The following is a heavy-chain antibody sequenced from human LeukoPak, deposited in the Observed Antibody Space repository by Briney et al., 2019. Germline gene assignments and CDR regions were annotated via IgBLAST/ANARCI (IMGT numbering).Heavy chain of an antibody. V-gene: IGHV1-8*01. CDR1: GYTFTSYD. CDR3: ARGRYSSGWSPYNWFDP. Sequence: ASVKVSCKASGYTFTSYDINWVRQATGQGLEWMGWMNPNSGNTGYAQKFQGRVTMTRNTSISTAYMELSSLRSEDTAVYYCARGRYSSGWSPYNWFDPWGQGTLVTVSS. CDR2: MNPNSGNT. D-gene: IGHD6-19*01. J-gene: IGHJ5*02.